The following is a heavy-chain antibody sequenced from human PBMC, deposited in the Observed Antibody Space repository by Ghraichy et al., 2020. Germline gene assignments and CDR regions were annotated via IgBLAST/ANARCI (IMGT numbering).Heavy chain of an antibody. CDR1: GFTFSSYA. J-gene: IGHJ3*02. CDR2: ISGSGGST. V-gene: IGHV3-23*01. Sequence: GGSLRLSCTASGFTFSSYAMSWVRQAPGKGLEWVSGISGSGGSTYYADSVKGRFTISRDNSKNTLYLQMNSLRAEDTAVYYCAKVHGVYSSSSSAFDIWGQGTMVTVSS. D-gene: IGHD6-6*01. CDR3: AKVHGVYSSSSSAFDI.